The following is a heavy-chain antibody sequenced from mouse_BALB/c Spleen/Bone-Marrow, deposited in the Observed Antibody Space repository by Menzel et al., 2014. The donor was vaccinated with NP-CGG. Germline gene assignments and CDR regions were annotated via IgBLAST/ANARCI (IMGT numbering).Heavy chain of an antibody. CDR3: ANYYYGYYFDY. J-gene: IGHJ2*01. CDR2: IDPANGNT. V-gene: IGHV14-3*02. D-gene: IGHD1-1*01. CDR1: GFNIKDTY. Sequence: VQLKESGAELVKPGASVKLSCTASGFNIKDTYMHWVKQRPEQGLEWIGRIDPANGNTKYDPKFQDKATITADTSSNTAYLQLSSLTSEDTAVYYCANYYYGYYFDYWGQGTPLTVSS.